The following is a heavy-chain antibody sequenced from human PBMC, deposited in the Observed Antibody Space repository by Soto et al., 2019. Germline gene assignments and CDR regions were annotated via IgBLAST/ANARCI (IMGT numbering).Heavy chain of an antibody. V-gene: IGHV5-51*01. CDR3: ARQGDVVAVDGSDAFDI. CDR1: GYSFTSYW. Sequence: GSLKISCKGSGYSFTSYWIGWVRQMPGKGLEWMGIIYPGDSDTRYSPSFQGQVTISADKSISTAYLQWSSLKASDTAMYYCARQGDVVAVDGSDAFDIWGEGKMVTV. CDR2: IYPGDSDT. D-gene: IGHD6-19*01. J-gene: IGHJ3*02.